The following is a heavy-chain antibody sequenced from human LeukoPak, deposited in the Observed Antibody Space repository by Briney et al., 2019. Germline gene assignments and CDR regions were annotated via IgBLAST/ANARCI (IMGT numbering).Heavy chain of an antibody. D-gene: IGHD3-10*01. V-gene: IGHV4-38-2*02. CDR3: ARVRLWFGDHLDDY. J-gene: IGHJ4*02. CDR2: IYHGGST. CDR1: GYSISSGYY. Sequence: SETLSLSCTVSGYSISSGYYWGWIRQPPGKGLEWIGSIYHGGSTYYNPSLKSRITMSVDTSKNQFSLKLTSVTAADTAVYYCARVRLWFGDHLDDYWGQGTLVTVSS.